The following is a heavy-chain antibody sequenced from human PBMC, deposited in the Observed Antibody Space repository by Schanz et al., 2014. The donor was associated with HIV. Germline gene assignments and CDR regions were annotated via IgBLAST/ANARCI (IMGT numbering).Heavy chain of an antibody. Sequence: EVQLLESGGGLVQPGGSLRLSCAASGFTLSGYTMSWVRQAPGKGLEWVSSISVTGDNTYYADSVKGRFTISRDTSKKTLYLQMNSLRADDTAVYFCAIRTPMVTFGAFDIWGRGTWVTVSS. J-gene: IGHJ3*02. D-gene: IGHD5-18*01. CDR3: AIRTPMVTFGAFDI. V-gene: IGHV3-23*01. CDR2: ISVTGDNT. CDR1: GFTLSGYT.